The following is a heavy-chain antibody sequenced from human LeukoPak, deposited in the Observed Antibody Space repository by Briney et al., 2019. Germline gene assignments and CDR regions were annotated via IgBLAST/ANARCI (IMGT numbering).Heavy chain of an antibody. D-gene: IGHD1-26*01. CDR1: GYTFTDHY. Sequence: ASVKVSCKASGYTFTDHYIHWVRQAPGQGLEWMGWINPNNGGTNFAQKFQGRVTMTRDTSISTAYMELSSLTSDDTAVYYCARGIVGAHQLIAYWGQGTLVTVPS. V-gene: IGHV1-2*02. CDR3: ARGIVGAHQLIAY. J-gene: IGHJ4*02. CDR2: INPNNGGT.